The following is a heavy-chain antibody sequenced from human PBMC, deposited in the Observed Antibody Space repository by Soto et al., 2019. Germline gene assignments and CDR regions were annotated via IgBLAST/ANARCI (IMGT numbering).Heavy chain of an antibody. V-gene: IGHV3-30*18. Sequence: GGSLRLSCAASGFIFSDFGMSWVRRAPGKGLEWVAVTSFDGSHEYYAASAKGRFTISRDNSKNMLLLQMDNVRAEDTAVYYCAKSPSKARDYEVLAGYSGYFDSWGLGTLVTVSS. CDR2: TSFDGSHE. D-gene: IGHD3-9*01. CDR1: GFIFSDFG. J-gene: IGHJ4*02. CDR3: AKSPSKARDYEVLAGYSGYFDS.